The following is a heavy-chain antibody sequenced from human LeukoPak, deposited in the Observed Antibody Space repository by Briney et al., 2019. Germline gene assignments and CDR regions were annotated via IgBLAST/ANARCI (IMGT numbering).Heavy chain of an antibody. CDR2: ISYDGSNK. Sequence: GGSLRLSCAASGFTFSSYGMHWVRQAPGKGLEWVAVISYDGSNKYYADSVKGRFTISRDNSKNTLYLQMNSLRAEDTAVYYCAKGGLRYFDWSYDYWGQGTLVTVSS. CDR3: AKGGLRYFDWSYDY. D-gene: IGHD3-9*01. J-gene: IGHJ4*02. V-gene: IGHV3-30*18. CDR1: GFTFSSYG.